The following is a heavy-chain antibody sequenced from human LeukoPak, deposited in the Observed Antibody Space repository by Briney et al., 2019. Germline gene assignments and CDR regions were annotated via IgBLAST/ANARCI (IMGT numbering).Heavy chain of an antibody. CDR1: GGTFSSYA. Sequence: ASVKVSCKASGGTFSSYAISWVRQAPGQGLEWMGGIIPIFGTANYAQKFQGRVTITADESTSTAYMELSSLRSEDTAVYYCARGRRYGDYAINYYFDYWGQGTLVTVSS. CDR2: IIPIFGTA. CDR3: ARGRRYGDYAINYYFDY. V-gene: IGHV1-69*13. J-gene: IGHJ4*02. D-gene: IGHD4-17*01.